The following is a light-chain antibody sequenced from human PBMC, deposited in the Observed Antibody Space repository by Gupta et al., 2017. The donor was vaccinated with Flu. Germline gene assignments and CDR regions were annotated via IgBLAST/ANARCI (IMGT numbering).Light chain of an antibody. Sequence: PSSVSASVGDTVTITCRASQGISAWLAWYQQKPGKAPKLLMSAASSLESGVPTTFSGSGSETDFTLTISRLQPEDFATYYCQRTDNFPWTFGQGTKVEIK. CDR1: QGISAW. V-gene: IGKV1-12*01. CDR3: QRTDNFPWT. CDR2: AAS. J-gene: IGKJ1*01.